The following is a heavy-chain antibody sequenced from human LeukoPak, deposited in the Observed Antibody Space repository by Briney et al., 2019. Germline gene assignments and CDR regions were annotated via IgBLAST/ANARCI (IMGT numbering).Heavy chain of an antibody. D-gene: IGHD1-7*01. CDR2: MNPNSGNT. CDR3: ARVGTGTTMYYFDY. J-gene: IGHJ4*02. CDR1: GYTFTSYD. Sequence: ASVKVSCKASGYTFTSYDINWVRQATGQGLEWMGWMNPNSGNTGYAQKFQGRVTMTRNTSISTAYMELSSLRSEDTAVYYCARVGTGTTMYYFDYWGQGTLVTVSS. V-gene: IGHV1-8*01.